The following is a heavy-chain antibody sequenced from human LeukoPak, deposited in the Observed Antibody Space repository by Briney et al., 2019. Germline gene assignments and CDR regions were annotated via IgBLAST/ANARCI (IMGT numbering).Heavy chain of an antibody. D-gene: IGHD2-15*01. Sequence: GASVKVSCKASGYTFTGYYMHWVRQAPGQGLEWMGWISAYNGNTNYAQKLQGRVTMTTDTSTSTAYMELRSLRSDDTAVYYCARCTVVNCYFDYWGQGTLVTVSS. CDR1: GYTFTGYY. V-gene: IGHV1-18*04. J-gene: IGHJ4*02. CDR2: ISAYNGNT. CDR3: ARCTVVNCYFDY.